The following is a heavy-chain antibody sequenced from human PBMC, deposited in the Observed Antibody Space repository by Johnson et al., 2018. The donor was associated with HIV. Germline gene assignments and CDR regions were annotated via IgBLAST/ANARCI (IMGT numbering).Heavy chain of an antibody. V-gene: IGHV3-20*04. CDR1: GFTFRNYA. Sequence: VQLVESGGGVVQPGRSLRLSCAASGFTFRNYALTWVRQAPGKGLEWVSVIYSGGSTVYAASVKGRFTISRDNAKNSLYLQMNSLRVEDTALYYCARGGLGYQNIHDPFDIWGQVTMVTVSS. D-gene: IGHD2-2*01. CDR3: ARGGLGYQNIHDPFDI. J-gene: IGHJ3*02. CDR2: IYSGGST.